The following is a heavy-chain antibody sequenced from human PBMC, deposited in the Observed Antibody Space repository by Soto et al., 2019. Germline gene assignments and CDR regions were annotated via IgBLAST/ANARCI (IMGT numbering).Heavy chain of an antibody. D-gene: IGHD6-19*01. CDR2: ISAYNGNT. J-gene: IGHJ5*02. CDR3: ARDIAVAGTPSWFDP. V-gene: IGHV1-18*01. CDR1: GYTFTSYG. Sequence: QVQLVQSGAEVKKPAASVKVSCKASGYTFTSYGISWVRQAPGQRLAGMGWISAYNGNTNYAQKPQGRVTMTTDTSTSTAYMELRSLRSDDTAVYYCARDIAVAGTPSWFDPWGQGTLVTVSS.